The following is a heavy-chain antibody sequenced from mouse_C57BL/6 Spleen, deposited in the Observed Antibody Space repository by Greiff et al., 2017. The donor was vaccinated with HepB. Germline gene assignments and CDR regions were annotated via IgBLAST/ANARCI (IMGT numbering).Heavy chain of an antibody. D-gene: IGHD1-1*01. Sequence: VQLQQPGAELVKPGASVKMSCKASGYTFTSYWITWVKQRPGQGLEWIGDIYPGSGSTNYNEKFKSKATLTVDTSSSKAYMQLSSLTSEDSAVYYCARSGYGSSYYWYFDVWGTGTTVTVSS. V-gene: IGHV1-55*01. CDR3: ARSGYGSSYYWYFDV. CDR1: GYTFTSYW. CDR2: IYPGSGST. J-gene: IGHJ1*03.